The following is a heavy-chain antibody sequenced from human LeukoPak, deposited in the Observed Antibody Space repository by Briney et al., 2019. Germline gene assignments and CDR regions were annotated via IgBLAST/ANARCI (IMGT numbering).Heavy chain of an antibody. Sequence: SETLSLTCTVSGGSISSGDYYWSWIRQPPGKGQEWIGYIYYSGSTYYNPSLKSRVTISVDTSKNQFSLKLSSVTAADTAVYFCARTSIPVAGLDYWGQGTLVTVSS. CDR3: ARTSIPVAGLDY. J-gene: IGHJ4*02. CDR2: IYYSGST. V-gene: IGHV4-30-4*01. CDR1: GGSISSGDYY. D-gene: IGHD6-19*01.